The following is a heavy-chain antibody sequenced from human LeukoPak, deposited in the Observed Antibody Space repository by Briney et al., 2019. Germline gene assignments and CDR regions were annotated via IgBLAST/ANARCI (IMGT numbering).Heavy chain of an antibody. CDR2: IYYSGST. D-gene: IGHD3-9*01. J-gene: IGHJ4*02. Sequence: SETLSLTCTVSGGSISSSSYYWGWIRQPPGKGLEWIGSIYYSGSTYYNPSLESRVTISVDTSKNQFSLKLSSVTAADTAVYYCASQYYDILTGYYSAFDYWGQGTLVTVSS. CDR1: GGSISSSSYY. V-gene: IGHV4-39*01. CDR3: ASQYYDILTGYYSAFDY.